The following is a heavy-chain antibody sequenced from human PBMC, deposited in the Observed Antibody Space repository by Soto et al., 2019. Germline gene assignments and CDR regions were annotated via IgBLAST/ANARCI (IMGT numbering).Heavy chain of an antibody. CDR1: GGTFSGYV. V-gene: IGHV1-69*01. CDR2: CVPLVGTT. Sequence: QLVQSGSEVKKPGSSVKVSCQASGGTFSGYVVTWVRQAPAQGLEWMGECVPLVGTTNYAQRFSARITTPAEQSTSTAYMELRTLRSADTAVYYCATQGLGVSSPPYFDNWGQGTLVTVSS. J-gene: IGHJ4*02. D-gene: IGHD3-16*01. CDR3: ATQGLGVSSPPYFDN.